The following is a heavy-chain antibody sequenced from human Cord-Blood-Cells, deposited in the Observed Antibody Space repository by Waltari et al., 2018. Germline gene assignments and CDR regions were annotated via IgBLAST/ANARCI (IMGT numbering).Heavy chain of an antibody. V-gene: IGHV4-39*01. D-gene: IGHD6-13*01. Sequence: QLQLQESGPGLVKPSETLSLTCTVSGGSICISIFYWCWIRQPSGKGLEWIGSTYFSGSTYYNPSLKSRVTISVDTSKNQFSLKLSSVTAADTAVYYCARHEAAAGTCDYWGQGTLVTVSS. J-gene: IGHJ4*02. CDR2: TYFSGST. CDR3: ARHEAAAGTCDY. CDR1: GGSICISIFY.